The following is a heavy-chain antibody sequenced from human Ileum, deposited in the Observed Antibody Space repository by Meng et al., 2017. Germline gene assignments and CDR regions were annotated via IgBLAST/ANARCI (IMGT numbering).Heavy chain of an antibody. CDR3: TRDGGRGGDIAN. D-gene: IGHD2-21*02. J-gene: IGHJ4*02. CDR1: GFTFSNYW. Sequence: GESLKISCVASGFTFSNYWMKWVRQTPGKGMVWGARIKTDGTYTSYADSVKGRFTISRDNTKNTLYLQMNSLRDEDTAVYYCTRDGGRGGDIANWGQGIMVTVSS. CDR2: IKTDGTYT. V-gene: IGHV3-74*01.